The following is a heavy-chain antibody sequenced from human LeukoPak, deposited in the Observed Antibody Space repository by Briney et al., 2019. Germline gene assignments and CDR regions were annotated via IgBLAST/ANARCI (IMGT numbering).Heavy chain of an antibody. D-gene: IGHD3-10*01. J-gene: IGHJ4*02. CDR2: ISGSGSNT. V-gene: IGHV3-23*01. CDR1: GFTFSSHA. CDR3: ARDAAVITMVRGVIHYFDY. Sequence: PGGSLRLSCAASGFTFSSHAMSWVRQAPGKGLEWVSAISGSGSNTYYADSVKGRFTISRDNAKNSLYLQMNSLRAEDTAVYYCARDAAVITMVRGVIHYFDYWGQGTLVTVSS.